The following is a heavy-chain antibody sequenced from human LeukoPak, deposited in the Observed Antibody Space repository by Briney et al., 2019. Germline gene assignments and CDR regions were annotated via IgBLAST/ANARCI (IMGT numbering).Heavy chain of an antibody. CDR3: AKDKAPGSWHPPSDS. V-gene: IGHV3-23*01. CDR1: GVSFSSYS. Sequence: GGSLTLSCAASGVSFSSYSRSWVRQAPGKGLEWVGWISDSGNARYYPASVRGRITISRETSSNTLFLQMNSLRADDTAKYYCAKDKAPGSWHPPSDSWGQGTLVTASS. CDR2: ISDSGNAR. J-gene: IGHJ4*02. D-gene: IGHD6-13*01.